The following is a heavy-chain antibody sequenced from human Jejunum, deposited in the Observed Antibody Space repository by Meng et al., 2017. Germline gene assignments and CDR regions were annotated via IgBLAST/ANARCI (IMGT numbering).Heavy chain of an antibody. CDR3: ARDWGDVRGGFDF. CDR1: GDIVSSNSAA. V-gene: IGHV6-1*01. CDR2: TYYRSKYYN. D-gene: IGHD3-10*02. J-gene: IGHJ4*02. Sequence: QVQIQQSGPGLVKTSKTLPLPGAISGDIVSSNSAAWNWIRQSPSRGLEWLGRTYYRSKYYNDYALSVKSRITINPDTSKNQFSLQLNSVTPEDTAIYYCARDWGDVRGGFDFWGQGTLVTVSS.